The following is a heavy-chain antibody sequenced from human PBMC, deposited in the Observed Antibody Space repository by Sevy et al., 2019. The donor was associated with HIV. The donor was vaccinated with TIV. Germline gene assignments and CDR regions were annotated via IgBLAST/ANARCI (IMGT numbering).Heavy chain of an antibody. Sequence: GGSLRLACAASGFTFSSYAMSWVRRAPGKGLEWVSAISGSGGSTDYADSVKGRFTISRDNSKNTLYLQMNSLRAEDTAVYYCAKDAGRYSSADAFDIWGQGTMVTVSS. J-gene: IGHJ3*02. CDR2: ISGSGGST. D-gene: IGHD5-18*01. V-gene: IGHV3-23*01. CDR1: GFTFSSYA. CDR3: AKDAGRYSSADAFDI.